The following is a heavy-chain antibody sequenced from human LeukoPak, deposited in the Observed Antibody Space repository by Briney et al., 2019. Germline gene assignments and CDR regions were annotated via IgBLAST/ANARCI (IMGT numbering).Heavy chain of an antibody. CDR2: VSYDGSNK. CDR3: AKDMYYYDNSGYGSFDY. D-gene: IGHD3-22*01. CDR1: GFTFRSYG. J-gene: IGHJ4*02. V-gene: IGHV3-30*18. Sequence: GGSLRLSCAASGFTFRSYGMHWVRQAPGKGLEWVAVVSYDGSNKYYADSVKGRITISRDNSKDTLYLQMNSLRTEDTAVYYCAKDMYYYDNSGYGSFDYWGQGTLVTVSS.